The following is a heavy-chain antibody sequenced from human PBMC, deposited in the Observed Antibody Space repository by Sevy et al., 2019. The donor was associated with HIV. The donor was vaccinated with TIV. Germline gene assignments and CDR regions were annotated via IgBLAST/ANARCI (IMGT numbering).Heavy chain of an antibody. CDR3: ARLLSSSWYGGYYFDY. V-gene: IGHV4-4*07. J-gene: IGHJ4*02. CDR2: IYTSGST. D-gene: IGHD6-13*01. CDR1: GGSISSYY. Sequence: SETLSLTCTVSGGSISSYYWSWIRQPAGKGLEWIGRIYTSGSTNYNPSLKSRVTMSVDTSKNQFSLKLSSVTAADTAGYYCARLLSSSWYGGYYFDYWGQGTLVTVSS.